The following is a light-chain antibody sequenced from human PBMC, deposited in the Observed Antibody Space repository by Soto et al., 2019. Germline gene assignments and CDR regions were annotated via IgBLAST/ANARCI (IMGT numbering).Light chain of an antibody. CDR2: VVS. J-gene: IGLJ2*01. CDR1: SCDVGYYNY. Sequence: QSVLTQPASLSGSPGQSITISCTGTSCDVGYYNYVSWYQQHPGKAPKVIIYVVSNRPSGVSYRFSGSKSGNTASLTISGLQAEDEADYYCSSYISVSSPVVFGGGTKLTVL. V-gene: IGLV2-14*01. CDR3: SSYISVSSPVV.